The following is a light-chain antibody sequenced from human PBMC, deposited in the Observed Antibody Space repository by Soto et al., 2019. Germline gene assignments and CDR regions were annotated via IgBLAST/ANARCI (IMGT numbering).Light chain of an antibody. J-gene: IGKJ3*01. CDR2: DAS. Sequence: DIQMTQSPSTLSASVGDRVTITCRASQRISSWLAWYQQKPGKAPKLLIYDASSLESGVPSRFSGSGSGTEFTLTISSLQPDDFATYYCQQYNRPFTFGPGTKVDIK. CDR3: QQYNRPFT. V-gene: IGKV1-5*01. CDR1: QRISSW.